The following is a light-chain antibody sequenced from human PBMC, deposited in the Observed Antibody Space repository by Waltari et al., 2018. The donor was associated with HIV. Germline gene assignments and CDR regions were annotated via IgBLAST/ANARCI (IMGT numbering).Light chain of an antibody. CDR2: DVS. J-gene: IGLJ1*01. Sequence: QSALTQPRSVPGSPGQSVTISCTGTSSDVGGYNHVSWYQQHPGKAPKLMIYDVSKRPSGVPDRFSGSKSGNTASLTISGLQAEDEADYYCCSYAGSYTYVFGTGTKVTVL. V-gene: IGLV2-11*01. CDR1: SSDVGGYNH. CDR3: CSYAGSYTYV.